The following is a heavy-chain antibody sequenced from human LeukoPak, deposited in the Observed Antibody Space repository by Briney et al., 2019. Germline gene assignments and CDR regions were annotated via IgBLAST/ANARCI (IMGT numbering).Heavy chain of an antibody. CDR3: ARALRITMIVVVINYFDY. J-gene: IGHJ4*02. D-gene: IGHD3-22*01. CDR2: IYNSGST. CDR1: GGSISTYY. Sequence: KPSETLSLTCTVSGGSISTYYWSWILQPPGKGLEWIGHIYNSGSTNYSPSLKSRITISVDTSKNQFSLKLSSVTAADTAVYYCARALRITMIVVVINYFDYWGQGTLVTVSS. V-gene: IGHV4-59*12.